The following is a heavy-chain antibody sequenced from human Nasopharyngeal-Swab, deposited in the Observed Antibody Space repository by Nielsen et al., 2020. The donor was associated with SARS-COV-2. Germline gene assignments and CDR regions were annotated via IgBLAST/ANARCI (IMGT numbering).Heavy chain of an antibody. V-gene: IGHV3-23*01. J-gene: IGHJ4*02. CDR3: AKEQYAGSSVDY. CDR2: ISGSGGNT. Sequence: GGSLTLSCAASGFTFSNYAMNWVRQAPGKGLEWVSAISGSGGNTYYADSVKGRFTISRDNSRNTLYLHMNGLRAEDTAVYYCAKEQYAGSSVDYWGQGTLVTVSS. CDR1: GFTFSNYA. D-gene: IGHD1-26*01.